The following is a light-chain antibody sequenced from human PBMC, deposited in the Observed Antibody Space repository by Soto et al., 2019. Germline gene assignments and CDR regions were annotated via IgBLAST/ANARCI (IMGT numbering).Light chain of an antibody. CDR2: VAS. Sequence: DIQMTQSPSSLSASVGDRVTITCRASQSINRYIDWYQQKSGKAPKLLIYVASSLQSGVPSRFSGSGSGTDFTLTISSLQPEDFATYYCQQSYSTPQTFGQGTKVDIK. CDR3: QQSYSTPQT. CDR1: QSINRY. J-gene: IGKJ2*01. V-gene: IGKV1-39*01.